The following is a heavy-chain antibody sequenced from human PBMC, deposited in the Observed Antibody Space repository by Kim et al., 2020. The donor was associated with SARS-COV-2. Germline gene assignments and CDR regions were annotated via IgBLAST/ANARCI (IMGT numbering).Heavy chain of an antibody. J-gene: IGHJ3*02. CDR3: ARGKATIRWADAFDI. Sequence: GESLKISCKGSGYSFTSYWIGWVRQMPGKGLEWMGIIYPGDSDTRYSPSFQGQVTISADKSISTAYLQWSSLKASDTAMYYCARGKATIRWADAFDIWGQGTMVTVSS. CDR2: IYPGDSDT. CDR1: GYSFTSYW. V-gene: IGHV5-51*01. D-gene: IGHD5-12*01.